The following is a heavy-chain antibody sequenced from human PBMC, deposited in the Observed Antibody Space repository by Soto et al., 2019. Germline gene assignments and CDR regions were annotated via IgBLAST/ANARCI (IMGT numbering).Heavy chain of an antibody. Sequence: EVQLVESGGGLVKPGGSLRLSCAASGFTFSSYSMNWVRQAPGKGLEWVSSISSSSSYIYYADSVKGRFTISRDNAKNSLYLQMNSLRAEDTAVYYCAPLGERRTRLIRTKRYYYGMDVWGQGTTVTVSS. J-gene: IGHJ6*02. CDR1: GFTFSSYS. CDR3: APLGERRTRLIRTKRYYYGMDV. D-gene: IGHD3-16*01. V-gene: IGHV3-21*01. CDR2: ISSSSSYI.